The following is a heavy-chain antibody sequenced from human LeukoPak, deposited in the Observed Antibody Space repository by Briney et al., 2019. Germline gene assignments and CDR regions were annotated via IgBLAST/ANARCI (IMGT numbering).Heavy chain of an antibody. J-gene: IGHJ4*02. CDR1: GFTFRNYA. CDR3: ARDGAGTYLPDY. D-gene: IGHD3-10*01. V-gene: IGHV3-30*04. Sequence: GGSLRLSCAASGFTFRNYAVHWVRQAPGKGLEWVAVTTYDASDKDYADSVKGRFTISRDNSMNTLYLQMNSLRPEDTAVYFCARDGAGTYLPDYWGQGILVTVSS. CDR2: TTYDASDK.